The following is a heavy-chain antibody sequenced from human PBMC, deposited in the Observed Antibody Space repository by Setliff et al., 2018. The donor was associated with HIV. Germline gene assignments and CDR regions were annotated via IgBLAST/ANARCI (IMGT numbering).Heavy chain of an antibody. CDR2: IYYRGST. CDR1: GDSISSSSHY. Sequence: SETLSLTCNVSGDSISSSSHYWGWIRQPPGKGLEWIGSIYYRGSTYYNPSLKSRLTISVDMSKNQFPLKLRSVTAADTAVYYCARGLGGWSVFDPWGQGTLVTVSS. CDR3: ARGLGGWSVFDP. J-gene: IGHJ5*02. V-gene: IGHV4-39*06.